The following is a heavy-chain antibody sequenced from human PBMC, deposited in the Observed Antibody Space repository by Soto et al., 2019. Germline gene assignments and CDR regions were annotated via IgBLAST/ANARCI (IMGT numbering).Heavy chain of an antibody. V-gene: IGHV1-18*01. CDR2: INPSNGKA. Sequence: AASVKVSCKASGYTFTRYGISWVRQAPGQGLEWMGWINPSNGKANYAQNLQGRVTMTTDTSATTAYMELRSLTSDDTAMYYCSRHLHGAFALWGQGTVVTVSS. CDR1: GYTFTRYG. J-gene: IGHJ3*01. CDR3: SRHLHGAFAL.